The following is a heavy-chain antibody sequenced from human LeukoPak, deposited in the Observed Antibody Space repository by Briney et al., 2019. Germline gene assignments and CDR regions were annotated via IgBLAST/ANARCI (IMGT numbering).Heavy chain of an antibody. V-gene: IGHV3-74*01. Sequence: TGGSLRLSCAASGFTFSYYWMHWVRQAPGKELVWVSRIKGDGSGTGYADSVKGRFTISRDNAKNTLYLEMNSLRVEDTAVYYCARGYYYDSSGLDYWGQGTLVTVSS. D-gene: IGHD3-22*01. CDR2: IKGDGSGT. J-gene: IGHJ4*02. CDR3: ARGYYYDSSGLDY. CDR1: GFTFSYYW.